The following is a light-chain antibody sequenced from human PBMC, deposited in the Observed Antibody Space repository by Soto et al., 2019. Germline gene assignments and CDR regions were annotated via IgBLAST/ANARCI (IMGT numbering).Light chain of an antibody. J-gene: IGKJ3*01. CDR1: QSVSSN. CDR3: QQYNNWPSFT. V-gene: IGKV3-15*01. Sequence: EIVMTQSPATLSVSPGERATLSCRASQSVSSNLVWYQQKPGPAPRLLIYGASTRATGIPARVSGSGSGTELTLTISSLQSEDFAVYYCQQYNNWPSFTFGPGTKVDIK. CDR2: GAS.